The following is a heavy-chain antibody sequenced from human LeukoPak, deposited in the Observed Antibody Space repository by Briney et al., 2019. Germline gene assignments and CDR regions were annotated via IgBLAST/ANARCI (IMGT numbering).Heavy chain of an antibody. CDR3: AKDLAVGDSSGYYLDY. D-gene: IGHD3-22*01. CDR2: IRYDGSNK. J-gene: IGHJ4*02. CDR1: GFTFSSYG. Sequence: GGSLRLSCAASGFTFSSYGMHWVRQAPGKGLEWVAFIRYDGSNKYYADSVKGRFTISRDNSKNTLYLQMNSLRAEDTAVYYCAKDLAVGDSSGYYLDYWGQGTLVTVSS. V-gene: IGHV3-30*02.